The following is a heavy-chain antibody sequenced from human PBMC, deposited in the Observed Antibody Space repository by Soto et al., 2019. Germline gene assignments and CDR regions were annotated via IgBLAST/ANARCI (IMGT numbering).Heavy chain of an antibody. CDR1: GGSLSGYY. CDR2: IKDGGYT. D-gene: IGHD3-16*01. CDR3: ARRYGSAIDY. V-gene: IGHV4-34*01. J-gene: IGHJ4*02. Sequence: SETLSLTCAVNGGSLSGYYWSWIRQPPGKGLEWIGEIKDGGYTNYSPSLKSRATISSDTSKNQFSLKLSSVTAADTAVYYCARRYGSAIDYWGQGTFVTVSS.